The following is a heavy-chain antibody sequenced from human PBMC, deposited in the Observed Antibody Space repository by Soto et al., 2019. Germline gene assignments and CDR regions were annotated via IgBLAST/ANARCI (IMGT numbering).Heavy chain of an antibody. J-gene: IGHJ4*02. D-gene: IGHD3-3*01. CDR3: ARVGDDFWSGSTYYFDY. Sequence: SETLSLTCTVSGGSISSGDYYWSWIRQPPGKGLEWIGYIYYSGSTYYNPSLKSRVTISVDTSKNQFSLKLSSVTAADTAVYYCARVGDDFWSGSTYYFDYWGQGTLVTVSS. CDR2: IYYSGST. CDR1: GGSISSGDYY. V-gene: IGHV4-30-4*01.